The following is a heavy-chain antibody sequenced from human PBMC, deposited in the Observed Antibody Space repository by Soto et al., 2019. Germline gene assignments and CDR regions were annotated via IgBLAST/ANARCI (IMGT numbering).Heavy chain of an antibody. CDR1: EIIFSGYG. CDR2: IRFDGSNI. Sequence: PGGSLRLSCAVSEIIFSGYGMHWVRQAPGKGLEWVAVIRFDGSNIHYADSVKGRFTISRDNSKNTLYLQMDSLRAEDTAVSYCGRAGAARTVFFAFLDSGGKGARVTASS. CDR3: GRAGAARTVFFAFLDS. J-gene: IGHJ4*02. V-gene: IGHV3-33*01. D-gene: IGHD4-17*01.